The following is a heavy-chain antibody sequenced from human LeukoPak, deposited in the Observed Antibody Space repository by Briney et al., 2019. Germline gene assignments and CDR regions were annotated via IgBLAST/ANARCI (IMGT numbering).Heavy chain of an antibody. J-gene: IGHJ6*03. CDR2: IYYSGST. V-gene: IGHV4-39*01. CDR3: AGQLYYYYYMDV. Sequence: SETLSLTCTVSGGSISSSTYFWGWIRQPPGKGLEWIGSIYYSGSTYYNPSLKSRVTISVDTSKNQFSLKLSSVTAADTAVYYCAGQLYYYYYMDVWGKGTTVTISS. CDR1: GGSISSSTYF.